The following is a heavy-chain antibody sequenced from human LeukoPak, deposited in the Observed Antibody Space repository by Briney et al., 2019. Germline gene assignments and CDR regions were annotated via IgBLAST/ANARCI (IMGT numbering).Heavy chain of an antibody. V-gene: IGHV4-31*03. CDR1: GASFSSGDQY. J-gene: IGHJ2*01. CDR3: ARAARQGFTMIVVPFFYFDL. D-gene: IGHD3-22*01. Sequence: SETLSLTCTVSGASFSSGDQYWNWIRQSPGKGLEWIGSIHPSGRLYNNPSLESRVTISIDTSKNQFSLNLNSVTAADTAVYYCARAARQGFTMIVVPFFYFDLWGRGTLVTVSS. CDR2: IHPSGRL.